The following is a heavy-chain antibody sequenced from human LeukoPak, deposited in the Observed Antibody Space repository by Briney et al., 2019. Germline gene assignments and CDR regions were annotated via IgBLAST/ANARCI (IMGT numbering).Heavy chain of an antibody. Sequence: GASVKVSCKASGYTFTGYYMHWVRQAPGQGLEWMGWINPNSGGTNYAQKFQGRVTMTRDTSVSTAYMELSRLTSDDTAVYYCAQGGYSSGGSLGFGPWGQGTLVTVSS. D-gene: IGHD6-19*01. V-gene: IGHV1-2*02. CDR3: AQGGYSSGGSLGFGP. J-gene: IGHJ5*02. CDR2: INPNSGGT. CDR1: GYTFTGYY.